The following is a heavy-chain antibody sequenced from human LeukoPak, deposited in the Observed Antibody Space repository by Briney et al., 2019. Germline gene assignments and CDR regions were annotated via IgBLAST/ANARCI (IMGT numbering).Heavy chain of an antibody. J-gene: IGHJ6*02. CDR1: GFTFSSYW. CDR2: IISDGSST. Sequence: PGGSLRLSCAASGFTFSSYWMLWVRQAPGKGLVWVSHIISDGSSTSYADSVKGQFTISRDNAKNTLYLQMNSLRAEDTAVYYCTRDRYYGMDVWGQGTTVTVSS. CDR3: TRDRYYGMDV. V-gene: IGHV3-74*01.